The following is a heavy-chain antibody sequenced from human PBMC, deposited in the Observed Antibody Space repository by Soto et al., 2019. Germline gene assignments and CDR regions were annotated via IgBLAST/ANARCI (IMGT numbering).Heavy chain of an antibody. CDR1: GFTFSSYS. V-gene: IGHV3-21*01. CDR3: ARERITIFGVVITPYYFDS. CDR2: ISSSSSYI. D-gene: IGHD3-3*01. J-gene: IGHJ4*02. Sequence: EVQLVESGGGLVKPGGSLRLSCAASGFTFSSYSMNWVRQAPGKGLEWVSAISSSSSYIYYADSVKGRFTISRDNAKNSLYLQMNSLRAEDTAVYYCARERITIFGVVITPYYFDSWGQGTLVTVSS.